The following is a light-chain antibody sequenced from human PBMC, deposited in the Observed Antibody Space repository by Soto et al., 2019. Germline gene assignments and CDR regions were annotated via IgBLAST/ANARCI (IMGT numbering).Light chain of an antibody. CDR3: QQRSNWIT. CDR1: QSVSSSY. V-gene: IGKV3-11*01. J-gene: IGKJ5*01. Sequence: EIVLTQSPGTLSLSPGERATFSCRASQSVSSSYIAWYQQKRGQAPRRLIYGASIRATGIPARFSGSGSGTDFTLTISSLEPEDFAVYYCQQRSNWITFGQGTRLEIK. CDR2: GAS.